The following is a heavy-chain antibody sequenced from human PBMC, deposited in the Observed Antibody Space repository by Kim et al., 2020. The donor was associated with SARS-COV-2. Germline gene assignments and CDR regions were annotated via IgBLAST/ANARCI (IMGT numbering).Heavy chain of an antibody. CDR3: ARVGDDYGDYVGGAMDY. J-gene: IGHJ4*02. CDR2: IYYSGST. D-gene: IGHD4-17*01. CDR1: GGSISSSSYY. Sequence: SETLSLTCTVSGGSISSSSYYWGWIRQPPGKGLEWIGSIYYSGSTYYNPSLKSRVTISVDTSKNQFSLKLSSVTAADTAVYYCARVGDDYGDYVGGAMDYWGQGTLVTVSS. V-gene: IGHV4-39*07.